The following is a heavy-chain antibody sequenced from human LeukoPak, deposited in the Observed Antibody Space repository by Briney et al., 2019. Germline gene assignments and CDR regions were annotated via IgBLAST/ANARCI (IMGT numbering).Heavy chain of an antibody. CDR1: GGTFSSYA. CDR3: ARGSRAPYDDGDYAHPTVYYYYGMDV. J-gene: IGHJ6*02. D-gene: IGHD4-17*01. Sequence: SVKLSCKASGGTFSSYAISWVRQAPGQGLEWMGGIIPIFGTANYAQKFQGRVTITADESTSTAYMELSSLRSEDTAVYYCARGSRAPYDDGDYAHPTVYYYYGMDVWGQGTTVTVSS. V-gene: IGHV1-69*01. CDR2: IIPIFGTA.